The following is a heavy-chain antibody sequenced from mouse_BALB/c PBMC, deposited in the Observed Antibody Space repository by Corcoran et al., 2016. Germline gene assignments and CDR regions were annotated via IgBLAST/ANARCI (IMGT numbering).Heavy chain of an antibody. J-gene: IGHJ2*01. D-gene: IGHD2-14*01. CDR2: ISYDGSN. Sequence: DVQLQESGPGLVKPSQSLSLPCSVTGYSITSGYYWNWIRQFPGNKLEWMGYISYDGSNNYNPSLNNRISITRDTSKNQFFLKLNSVTTEDTATYYCARRYDYCYYGVQGTTLTVSS. V-gene: IGHV3-6*02. CDR1: GYSITSGYY. CDR3: ARRYDYCYY.